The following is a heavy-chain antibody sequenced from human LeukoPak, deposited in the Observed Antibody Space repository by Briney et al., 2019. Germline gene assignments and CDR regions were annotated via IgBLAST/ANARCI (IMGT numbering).Heavy chain of an antibody. CDR3: ARHLYYYGSGSRYFDY. D-gene: IGHD3-10*01. CDR1: GGSISSRNYY. Sequence: PSETDSLTCTVSGGSISSRNYYWGWIRQPPGKGLEWIGSMYHTGNIYHNPSLESRASISVDTSKNQFSVRLSSVTAADTAVYYCARHLYYYGSGSRYFDYWGEGTPVTPSS. CDR2: MYHTGNI. V-gene: IGHV4-39*01. J-gene: IGHJ4*02.